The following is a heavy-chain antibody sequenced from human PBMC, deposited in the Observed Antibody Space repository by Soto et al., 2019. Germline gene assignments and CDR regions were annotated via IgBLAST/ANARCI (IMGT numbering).Heavy chain of an antibody. CDR2: INPNSGDT. CDR1: GYAFTGYY. D-gene: IGHD5-18*01. Sequence: ASVKVSCKSSGYAFTGYYIHWVRQAPGQGLEWMGWINPNSGDTNYAQKFQGRVIMTRDTSLSTAYMELSSLRSDDTAVYYCATRYSYVHFWGQGTLVTVSS. CDR3: ATRYSYVHF. J-gene: IGHJ4*02. V-gene: IGHV1-2*02.